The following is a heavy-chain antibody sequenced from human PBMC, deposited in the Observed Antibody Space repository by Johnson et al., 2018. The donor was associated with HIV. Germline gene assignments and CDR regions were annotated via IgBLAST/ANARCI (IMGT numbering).Heavy chain of an antibody. Sequence: VQLVESGGGLVKPGGSLRLSCAASGFTFSDYCMSWIRQAPGKGLEWVAVISYDGSNKYYAGSVKGRFTISRDNSKNTLYLQMGRLRAEDKGVYYCARERVHDKSGLDAFDIWGQGTMVTVSS. V-gene: IGHV3-30*03. CDR1: GFTFSDYC. D-gene: IGHD3-22*01. CDR3: ARERVHDKSGLDAFDI. J-gene: IGHJ3*02. CDR2: ISYDGSNK.